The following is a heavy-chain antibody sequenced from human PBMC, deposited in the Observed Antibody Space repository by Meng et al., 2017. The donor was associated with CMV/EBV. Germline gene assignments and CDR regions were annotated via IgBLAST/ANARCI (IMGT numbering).Heavy chain of an antibody. D-gene: IGHD1-26*01. J-gene: IGHJ6*02. Sequence: KVSCKASGGTFSSYAISWVRQAPGQGLEWMGGIIPIFGTANYAQKFQGRVTITTDESTSTAYMELSSLRSEDTAVYYCARGATHDYGMDVWGQGTTVTVSS. V-gene: IGHV1-69*05. CDR2: IIPIFGTA. CDR1: GGTFSSYA. CDR3: ARGATHDYGMDV.